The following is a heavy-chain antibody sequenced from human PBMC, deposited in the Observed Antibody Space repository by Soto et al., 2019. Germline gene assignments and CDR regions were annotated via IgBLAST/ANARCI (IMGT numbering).Heavy chain of an antibody. CDR3: AKDVLLWFGELGGGLDG. J-gene: IGHJ6*02. CDR2: ISYDGSNK. Sequence: LSCAASGFTFSSYGLHWARQAPGKGLERVAVISYDGSNKYYAESVKGRFTISRDNSKNTLYLQMNSLRAEDTAVYYCAKDVLLWFGELGGGLDGWGQGTTVTVSS. V-gene: IGHV3-30*18. D-gene: IGHD3-10*01. CDR1: GFTFSSYG.